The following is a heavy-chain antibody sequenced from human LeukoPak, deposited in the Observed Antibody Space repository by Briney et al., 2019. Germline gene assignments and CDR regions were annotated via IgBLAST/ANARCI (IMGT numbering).Heavy chain of an antibody. Sequence: GGSLRLSCAASGFTVSSNYMSWVRQAPGKGLEWVSVIYSGGSTDYADSVKGRFTISRDTSKNTLYLQMNSLRVVDTAVYYCARSSHYDILTGYSEEDAFDIWGQGTMVTVSS. CDR1: GFTVSSNY. J-gene: IGHJ3*02. CDR2: IYSGGST. CDR3: ARSSHYDILTGYSEEDAFDI. V-gene: IGHV3-53*01. D-gene: IGHD3-9*01.